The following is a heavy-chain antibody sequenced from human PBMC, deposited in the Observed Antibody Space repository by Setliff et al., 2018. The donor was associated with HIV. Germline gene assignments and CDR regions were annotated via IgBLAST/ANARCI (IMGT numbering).Heavy chain of an antibody. CDR1: GFTYDDYA. D-gene: IGHD1-26*01. Sequence: PGGSLRLSCVASGFTYDDYAMHWVRQVPGKGLEWVSGISWNSVGIGYADSVKGRFTISRDNANNSLFLEMNNLRPEDTAFYYCVKDGTPIGRYYQYFHVWGEGIMVTVSS. CDR3: VKDGTPIGRYYQYFHV. J-gene: IGHJ6*04. V-gene: IGHV3-9*01. CDR2: ISWNSVGI.